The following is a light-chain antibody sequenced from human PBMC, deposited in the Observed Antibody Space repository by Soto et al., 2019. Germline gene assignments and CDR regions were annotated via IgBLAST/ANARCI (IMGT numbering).Light chain of an antibody. CDR3: QQYDSYSAT. CDR2: VTS. CDR1: QSISSS. V-gene: IGKV1-39*01. Sequence: DIQMTQSPSSLSASVGDRVTITCRASQSISSSLNWYQQKPGKAPKLLIYVTSSLQSRVPSRCSGSGSGTEFTLTISSLQPDDFATYYCQQYDSYSATFGQGTKVDIK. J-gene: IGKJ1*01.